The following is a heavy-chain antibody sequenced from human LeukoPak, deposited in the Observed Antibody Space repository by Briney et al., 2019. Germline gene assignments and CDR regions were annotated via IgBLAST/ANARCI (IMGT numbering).Heavy chain of an antibody. D-gene: IGHD3-10*01. Sequence: SETLSLTCTVSGGSISSSTSYWGWIRQPPGKGLEWIGNIYYSGSTYYNPSLKSRVTISVDTSKKQFSLRLSSVTAADTAVYYCARVRTMVRGVIIAAYYFDYWGQGTLVTVSS. V-gene: IGHV4-39*01. CDR2: IYYSGST. J-gene: IGHJ4*02. CDR1: GGSISSSTSY. CDR3: ARVRTMVRGVIIAAYYFDY.